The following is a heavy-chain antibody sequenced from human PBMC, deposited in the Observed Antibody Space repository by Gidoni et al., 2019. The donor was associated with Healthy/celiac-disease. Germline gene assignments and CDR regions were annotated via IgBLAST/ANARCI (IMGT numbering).Heavy chain of an antibody. CDR3: ATPGKSSWYAYFDY. CDR1: GGHFSSYA. Sequence: QVQLVQSGAQVKKPGSSVKVSCTASGGHFSSYAISWVRQAPGQGLEWMGGIIPIFGTANYAQKFQGRVTITADESTSTAYMELSSLRSEDTAVYYCATPGKSSWYAYFDYWGQGTLVTVSS. CDR2: IIPIFGTA. V-gene: IGHV1-69*01. J-gene: IGHJ4*02. D-gene: IGHD6-13*01.